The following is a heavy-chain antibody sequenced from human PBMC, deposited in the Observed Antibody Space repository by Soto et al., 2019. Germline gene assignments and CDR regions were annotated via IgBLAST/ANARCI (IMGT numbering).Heavy chain of an antibody. J-gene: IGHJ4*02. Sequence: EVQLVESGGGLVQPGGSLRLSCAASGFTFSNYAMYWVRQAPGKGLEYVSSISSNGGSTYYANSVKGRFTISRDNSKNTRYLQMGSLSAEDMAVYYCSRYQASAYSGYDFAHWGQGTLVTVSS. CDR1: GFTFSNYA. CDR2: ISSNGGST. D-gene: IGHD5-12*01. CDR3: SRYQASAYSGYDFAH. V-gene: IGHV3-64*01.